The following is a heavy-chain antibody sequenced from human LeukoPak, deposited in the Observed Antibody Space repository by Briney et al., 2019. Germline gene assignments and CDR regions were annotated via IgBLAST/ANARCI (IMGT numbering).Heavy chain of an antibody. CDR2: VNHGGTT. CDR1: GESFSGYY. J-gene: IGHJ4*02. Sequence: SETLSLTCAVYGESFSGYYWSWIRQPPGRGLEWIGEVNHGGTTNYNPSLKSRVIISADTSKNQFSLKLSSVTAADTAVYYCARLNTSPSFDYWGQGTLVTVSS. V-gene: IGHV4-34*01. CDR3: ARLNTSPSFDY. D-gene: IGHD2-2*01.